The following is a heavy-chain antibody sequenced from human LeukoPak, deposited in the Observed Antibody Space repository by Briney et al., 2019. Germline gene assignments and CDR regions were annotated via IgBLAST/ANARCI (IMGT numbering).Heavy chain of an antibody. CDR2: IYYSGST. D-gene: IGHD6-19*01. CDR3: AIIAVAV. Sequence: SETLSLTCTVSGGSISSSSYWWGWLRQPPGKGLEWIGSIYYSGSTYYNPSLKSRVTISVDTSKNQFSLKLSSVTAADTAVYYCAIIAVAVWGQGTLVTVSS. J-gene: IGHJ4*02. V-gene: IGHV4-39*01. CDR1: GGSISSSSYW.